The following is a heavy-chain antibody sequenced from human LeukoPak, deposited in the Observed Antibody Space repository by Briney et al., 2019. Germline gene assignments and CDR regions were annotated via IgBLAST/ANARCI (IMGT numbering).Heavy chain of an antibody. CDR2: IRYDGSNK. Sequence: GGSLRLSCAASGFTFSSYGMHWVRQAPGKGLEWVAFIRYDGSNKYYADSVKGRFTISRDNSKNTLYLQMNSLRAEDTAVYYCAKARYSSGWEGDYWGQGTLVTVSS. V-gene: IGHV3-30*02. CDR1: GFTFSSYG. CDR3: AKARYSSGWEGDY. J-gene: IGHJ4*02. D-gene: IGHD6-19*01.